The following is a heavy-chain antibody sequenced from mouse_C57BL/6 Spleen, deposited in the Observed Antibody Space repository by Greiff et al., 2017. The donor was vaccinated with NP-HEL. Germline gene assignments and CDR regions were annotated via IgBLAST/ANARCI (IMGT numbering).Heavy chain of an antibody. CDR1: GYTFTSYW. V-gene: IGHV1-64*01. Sequence: VQLQQPGAELVKPGASVKLSCKASGYTFTSYWMHWVKQRPGQGLEWIGMIHPNSGSTNYNEKFKSKATLTVDKSSSTAYMQLSSLTSEDSAVYYCARKYYGSYAMDYWGQGTSVTVSS. D-gene: IGHD1-1*01. CDR2: IHPNSGST. J-gene: IGHJ4*01. CDR3: ARKYYGSYAMDY.